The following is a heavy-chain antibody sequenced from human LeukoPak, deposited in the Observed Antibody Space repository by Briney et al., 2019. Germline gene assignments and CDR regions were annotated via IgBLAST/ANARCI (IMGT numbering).Heavy chain of an antibody. D-gene: IGHD3-22*01. V-gene: IGHV1-69*04. J-gene: IGHJ4*02. Sequence: SVKVSCKASGATFSSYAISWVRQAPGQGLEWMGRIIPILGIANYAHQFQGRVTVTADKSTSTAYMELSSLRTEDTAVYYCARGDSSGYLGFGYWGQGTLVTVSS. CDR1: GATFSSYA. CDR3: ARGDSSGYLGFGY. CDR2: IIPILGIA.